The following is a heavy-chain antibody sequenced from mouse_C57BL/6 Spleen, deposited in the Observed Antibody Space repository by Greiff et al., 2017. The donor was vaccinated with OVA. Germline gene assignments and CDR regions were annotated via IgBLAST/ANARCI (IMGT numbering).Heavy chain of an antibody. CDR3: ARDASYSNHWYCDV. V-gene: IGHV5-16*01. J-gene: IGHJ1*03. CDR2: INYDGSST. Sequence: EVKLEASEGGLVQPGSSMKLSCTASGFTFSDYYMAWVRQVPEKGLEWVANINYDGSSTYYLDSLKSRFIISRDNAKNILYLQRSSLNSEDTATYYCARDASYSNHWYCDVWGTGTTVTVSS. CDR1: GFTFSDYY. D-gene: IGHD2-5*01.